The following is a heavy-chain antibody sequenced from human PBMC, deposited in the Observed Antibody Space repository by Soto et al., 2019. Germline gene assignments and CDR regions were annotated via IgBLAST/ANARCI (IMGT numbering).Heavy chain of an antibody. CDR2: INHSGST. CDR3: AREYGDYGGIDY. Sequence: QVQLQQWGAGLLKPSETLSLTCAVYGGSFSGYYWSWIRQPPGKGLGWIGEINHSGSTNYNPALRSRVTISVDTSKNQLSLKLSSVAAADTAVYYCAREYGDYGGIDYWGQGTLVTVSS. V-gene: IGHV4-34*01. J-gene: IGHJ4*02. CDR1: GGSFSGYY. D-gene: IGHD4-17*01.